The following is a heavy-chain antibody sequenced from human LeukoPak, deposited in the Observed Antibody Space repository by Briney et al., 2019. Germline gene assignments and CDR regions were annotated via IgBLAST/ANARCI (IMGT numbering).Heavy chain of an antibody. CDR1: GYTFTGYY. CDR2: INPNSGGT. J-gene: IGHJ5*02. CDR3: ARVRHSTYYYDRSGYYPNWFDP. D-gene: IGHD3-22*01. Sequence: GASVKVSCKASGYTFTGYYMHWVRQAPGQGLEWMGRINPNSGGTNYAQKFQGRVTMTRDTSISTAYMELSRLRSDDTAVYYCARVRHSTYYYDRSGYYPNWFDPWGQGTLVTVSS. V-gene: IGHV1-2*06.